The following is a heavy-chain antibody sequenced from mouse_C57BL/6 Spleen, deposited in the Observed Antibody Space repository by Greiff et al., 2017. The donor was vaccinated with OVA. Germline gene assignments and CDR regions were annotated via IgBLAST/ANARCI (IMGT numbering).Heavy chain of an antibody. D-gene: IGHD4-1*01. V-gene: IGHV3-8*01. CDR2: ISYSGST. CDR3: ARSWDEGFDY. Sequence: VQLQQSGPGLVKPSQTLSLTCSVTGYSFTSDYWNWIRKVPGNKLEYMGYISYSGSTYYNPSLKSRISITRDTTKNQYYLQLNYVTTEDTATYYCARSWDEGFDYWGQGTTLTVSS. CDR1: GYSFTSDY. J-gene: IGHJ2*01.